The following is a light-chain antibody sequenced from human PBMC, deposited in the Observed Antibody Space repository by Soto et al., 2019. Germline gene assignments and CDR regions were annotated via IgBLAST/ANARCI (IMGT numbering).Light chain of an antibody. J-gene: IGKJ1*01. CDR2: KTS. Sequence: GDRVTIACRASQSISSWLAWYQQKPGKAPKLLIYKTSNLESGVPSRFSGSGSGTEFTLTISSLQPDDFATYSCQQYNGYPWTFGQGTKVEIK. V-gene: IGKV1-5*03. CDR1: QSISSW. CDR3: QQYNGYPWT.